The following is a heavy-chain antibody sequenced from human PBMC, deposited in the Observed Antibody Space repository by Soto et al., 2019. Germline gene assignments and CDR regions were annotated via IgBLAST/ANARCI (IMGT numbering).Heavy chain of an antibody. D-gene: IGHD3-22*01. J-gene: IGHJ1*01. V-gene: IGHV3-30-3*01. CDR2: IAKDGSNK. CDR1: GFTFSSYV. CDR3: AREDESSGYAGTFHH. Sequence: QVQLVESGGAVVQPGRSLSLSCAASGFTFSSYVVHWVRQAPGKGLEWVAAIAKDGSNKHYSDSVKDRFTISRDNSKSTLNLQMNNLRDEDTAVYYCAREDESSGYAGTFHHWGQGTLVTV.